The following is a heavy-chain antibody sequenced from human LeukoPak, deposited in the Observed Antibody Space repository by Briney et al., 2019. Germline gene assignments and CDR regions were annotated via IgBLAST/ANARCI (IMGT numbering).Heavy chain of an antibody. J-gene: IGHJ4*02. CDR2: IYSGGST. CDR3: ARAGYGDSPMDPLDY. CDR1: GFTVSSNY. V-gene: IGHV3-53*01. Sequence: GGSLRLSWAASGFTVSSNYMSWVRQAPGKGLEWVSVIYSGGSTYYADSVKGRFTISRDNSKNTLYLQMNSLRAEDTAVYYCARAGYGDSPMDPLDYWGQGTLVTVSS. D-gene: IGHD4-17*01.